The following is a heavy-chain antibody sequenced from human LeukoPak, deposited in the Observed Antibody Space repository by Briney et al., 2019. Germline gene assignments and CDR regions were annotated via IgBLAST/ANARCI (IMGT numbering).Heavy chain of an antibody. V-gene: IGHV3-53*01. Sequence: GGSLRLSCAASGFTFSNYNFYWVRQAPGQGLEWVSIIYASGGTYHAESVKGRFNAFRDTSKNTIFLQMNNLRADDTAVYYCVRRHDYWGQGTLVTVSS. CDR2: IYASGGT. CDR3: VRRHDY. J-gene: IGHJ4*02. CDR1: GFTFSNYN.